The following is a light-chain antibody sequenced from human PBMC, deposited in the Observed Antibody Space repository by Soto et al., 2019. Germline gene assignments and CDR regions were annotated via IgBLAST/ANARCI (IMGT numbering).Light chain of an antibody. Sequence: DIQMTQSPSTLSASVGDRVTITCRASQRISSWLAWYQQKPGKAPTLLIYKEPILDSGVPSRCSGSGSGTEFTLTISSLQPDDFATYYCQQYNSYSRTFGQGTKVEIK. J-gene: IGKJ1*01. CDR3: QQYNSYSRT. V-gene: IGKV1-5*03. CDR2: KEP. CDR1: QRISSW.